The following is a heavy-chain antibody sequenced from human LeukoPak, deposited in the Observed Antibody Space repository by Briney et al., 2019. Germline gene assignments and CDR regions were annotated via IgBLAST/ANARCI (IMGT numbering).Heavy chain of an antibody. J-gene: IGHJ5*02. D-gene: IGHD6-19*01. CDR1: GFTFSSYA. CDR2: ISSNGGST. Sequence: PGGSLRLSCAASGFTFSSYAMHWVRQAPGKGLEYVSAISSNGGSTYYANSVKGRFTISRDNSKNTLYLQMGSLRAEDMAVYYCARAMAVALPVEFDHWGQGTLVTVSS. CDR3: ARAMAVALPVEFDH. V-gene: IGHV3-64*01.